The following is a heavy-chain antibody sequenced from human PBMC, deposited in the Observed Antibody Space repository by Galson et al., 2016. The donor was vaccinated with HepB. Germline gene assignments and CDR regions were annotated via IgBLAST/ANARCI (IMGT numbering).Heavy chain of an antibody. CDR3: ARGGRKGLWGYYFDY. V-gene: IGHV4-31*03. J-gene: IGHJ4*02. D-gene: IGHD3/OR15-3a*01. CDR2: IYHTGNA. Sequence: TLSLTCTVSGGSISSGGYYWSWIRQHPGEGLEWIGYIYHTGNAYYNASLKSRVTVSVDTSKNQFFLKLSSLTAADTAVYFCARGGRKGLWGYYFDYWGQGTLVTASS. CDR1: GGSISSGGYY.